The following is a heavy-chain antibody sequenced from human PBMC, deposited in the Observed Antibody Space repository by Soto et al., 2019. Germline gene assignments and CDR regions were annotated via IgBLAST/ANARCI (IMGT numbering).Heavy chain of an antibody. D-gene: IGHD3-3*01. CDR3: ARSRAIFGVVIDWYFDL. CDR2: ISAYNGNT. Sequence: ASVKVSCKASGYTFTSYGISWVRQAPGQGLEWMGWISAYNGNTNYAQKLQGRVTMTTDTSTITAYTELRSLRSDDTSVYYCARSRAIFGVVIDWYFDLWGRGTLVTVSS. V-gene: IGHV1-18*01. J-gene: IGHJ2*01. CDR1: GYTFTSYG.